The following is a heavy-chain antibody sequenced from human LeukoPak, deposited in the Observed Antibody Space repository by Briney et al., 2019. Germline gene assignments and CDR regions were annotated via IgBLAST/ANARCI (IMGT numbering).Heavy chain of an antibody. CDR2: VYYSGST. CDR1: SGSISSSLHC. Sequence: SETLSLTCTVSSGSISSSLHCWGWIRQPPGKGLEWIGNVYYSGSTSYNPSLQSRVTIAVDMSKNQFSLKVTSVTARDTAVYYCARVLPTIFDYWGQGILVTVSS. CDR3: ARVLPTIFDY. J-gene: IGHJ4*02. D-gene: IGHD3-3*01. V-gene: IGHV4-39*02.